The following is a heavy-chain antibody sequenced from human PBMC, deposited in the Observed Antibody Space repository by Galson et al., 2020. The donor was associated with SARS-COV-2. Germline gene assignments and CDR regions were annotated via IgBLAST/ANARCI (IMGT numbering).Heavy chain of an antibody. D-gene: IGHD6-13*01. CDR2: IYGSGST. J-gene: IGHJ5*02. CDR1: GGSISSGSYY. V-gene: IGHV4-61*02. Sequence: SETLSLTCTVSGGSISSGSYYWSWVRHPAGKRLEWIGRIYGSGSTNYNPSLKSRLTISVDTSKNQFSLNLSSVTAADTAVYYCSREYIAAAGATWFDPWGQRTLVTVSS. CDR3: SREYIAAAGATWFDP.